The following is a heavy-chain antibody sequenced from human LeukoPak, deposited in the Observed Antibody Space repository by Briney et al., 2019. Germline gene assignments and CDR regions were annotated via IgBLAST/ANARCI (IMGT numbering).Heavy chain of an antibody. Sequence: VASVKVSCKASGYTFTGYYMHWVRQAPGQGLEWMGWINPNSGGTNYAQKFQGRVTMTRDTSISTAYMELSRLRSDDTAVYYCARRRLTTVTTWTYFDYWGQGTLVTVSS. V-gene: IGHV1-2*02. CDR3: ARRRLTTVTTWTYFDY. CDR2: INPNSGGT. CDR1: GYTFTGYY. J-gene: IGHJ4*02. D-gene: IGHD4-17*01.